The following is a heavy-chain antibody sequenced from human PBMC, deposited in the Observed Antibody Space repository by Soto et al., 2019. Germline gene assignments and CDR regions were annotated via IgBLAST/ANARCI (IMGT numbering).Heavy chain of an antibody. Sequence: SETLSLTCTVSGGSISSSSYYWGWIRQPPGKGLEWIGSIYYSGSTYYNPSLKSRVTISVDTSKNQFSLKLSSVTAADTAVYYCARHQAKYFDWVTYYYYGMDVWGQGTTVTVSS. CDR2: IYYSGST. D-gene: IGHD3-9*01. J-gene: IGHJ6*02. CDR1: GGSISSSSYY. CDR3: ARHQAKYFDWVTYYYYGMDV. V-gene: IGHV4-39*01.